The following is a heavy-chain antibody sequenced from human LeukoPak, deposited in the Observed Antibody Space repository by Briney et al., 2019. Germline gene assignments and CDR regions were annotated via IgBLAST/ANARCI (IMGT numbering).Heavy chain of an antibody. D-gene: IGHD2-8*01. Sequence: GGSLRLSCEVSGFTFTDYSMHWVRQAPGKGLEWVSSITSTSRTIFYPDSVEGRFTISRDNAKNTVSLEMNSLRTEDAAIFFCARDFADNALFDLWGQGTLVSVSS. J-gene: IGHJ4*02. CDR1: GFTFTDYS. CDR3: ARDFADNALFDL. V-gene: IGHV3-69-1*02. CDR2: ITSTSRTI.